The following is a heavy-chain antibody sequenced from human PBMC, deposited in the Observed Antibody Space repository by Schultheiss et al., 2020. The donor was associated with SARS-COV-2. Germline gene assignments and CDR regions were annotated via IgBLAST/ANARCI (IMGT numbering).Heavy chain of an antibody. V-gene: IGHV4-59*05. CDR2: IYYSGST. Sequence: SQTLSLTCTVSGGSISSYYWSWIRQPPGKGLEWIGSIYYSGSTYYNPSLKSRVTISVDTSKNQFSLKLSSVTAADTAVYYCARHGPDDYYYGMDVWGQGTTVTVSS. CDR3: ARHGPDDYYYGMDV. CDR1: GGSISSYY. J-gene: IGHJ6*02.